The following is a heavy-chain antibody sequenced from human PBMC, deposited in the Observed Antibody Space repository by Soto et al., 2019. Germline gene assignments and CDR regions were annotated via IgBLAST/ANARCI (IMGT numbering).Heavy chain of an antibody. CDR1: GFTVSYSA. D-gene: IGHD3-3*01. CDR3: AATTHYDFWSGYFTGVAFDI. V-gene: IGHV1-58*01. CDR2: IVVGNGNT. Sequence: SVKVSCKASGFTVSYSAVQWVRQARGQPLEWIGYIVVGNGNTNFAQRFQERVTFSSDKSRGTAYMELRSLRSEDTAVYYCAATTHYDFWSGYFTGVAFDIWGQGTKVTVSS. J-gene: IGHJ3*02.